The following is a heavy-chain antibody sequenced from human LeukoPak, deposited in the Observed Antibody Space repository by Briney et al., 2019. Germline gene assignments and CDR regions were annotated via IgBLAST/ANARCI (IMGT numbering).Heavy chain of an antibody. D-gene: IGHD4-17*01. V-gene: IGHV3-30*18. CDR1: GFPFSNFV. CDR2: ISYDGSNK. J-gene: IGHJ4*02. Sequence: GGSLRLSCAASGFPFSNFVMHWVRQAPGKGLEWVAVISYDGSNKYYADSVKGRFTISRDNSKNTLYLQMNSLRAEDTAVYYCAKGGYGDYFDYWGQGTLVTVSS. CDR3: AKGGYGDYFDY.